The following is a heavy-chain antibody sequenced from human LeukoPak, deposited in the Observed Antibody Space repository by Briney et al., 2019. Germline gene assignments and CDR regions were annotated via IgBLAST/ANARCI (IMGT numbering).Heavy chain of an antibody. CDR1: AFTFSSYW. CDR2: IDQDGSEK. D-gene: IGHD3-22*01. CDR3: ARDYYSYSRGSWAFDI. J-gene: IGHJ3*02. V-gene: IGHV3-7*03. Sequence: GGSLRLSCAASAFTFSSYWMSWVRQAPGNGLEWVANIDQDGSEKYYVKSMKGRITISRDTAKNSLYLQMNSLRAEDTAVYYCARDYYSYSRGSWAFDIWGQGTMVTVSS.